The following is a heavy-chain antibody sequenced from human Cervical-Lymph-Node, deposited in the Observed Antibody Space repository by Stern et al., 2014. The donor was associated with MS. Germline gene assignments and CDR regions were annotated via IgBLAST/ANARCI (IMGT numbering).Heavy chain of an antibody. Sequence: DQLVESGAEVKKPGASVKVSCKASGYTFTDPYLHWVRQAPGQGLEWMGRINPHTGGTNYAQKFQGMVTMTRDTSVSTAYMEVTSLRSEGTAVFYCARGAMTTVLTLFNHFDFWGQGSLVTVSS. CDR1: GYTFTDPY. J-gene: IGHJ4*02. CDR2: INPHTGGT. V-gene: IGHV1-2*02. D-gene: IGHD4-23*01. CDR3: ARGAMTTVLTLFNHFDF.